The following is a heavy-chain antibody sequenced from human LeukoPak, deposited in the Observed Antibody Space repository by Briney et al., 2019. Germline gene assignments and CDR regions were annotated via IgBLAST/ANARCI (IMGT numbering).Heavy chain of an antibody. D-gene: IGHD3-16*01. V-gene: IGHV3-7*01. CDR1: GFTISGYW. CDR2: IKQDGSEK. Sequence: LPGGSLRLSCAASGFTISGYWMTWVRQAPGKGLEWVANIKQDGSEKTYVDSVKGRFTISRDNAKNSIYLQMNSLRVEDTAIYYCARDGGTDWYDPWGKGTLVSVSS. J-gene: IGHJ5*02. CDR3: ARDGGTDWYDP.